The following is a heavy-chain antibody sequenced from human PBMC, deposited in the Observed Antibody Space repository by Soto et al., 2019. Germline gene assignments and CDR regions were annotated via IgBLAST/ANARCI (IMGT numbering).Heavy chain of an antibody. D-gene: IGHD2-15*01. CDR1: GFTFRGYW. V-gene: IGHV3-74*01. J-gene: IGHJ6*02. Sequence: LRLSCGGSGFTFRGYWMHWVRQSPGKGLVWVSRINSDGTTTAYADSVKGRFTISRDNSKNTLFLQMTSLRADDTAVYYCTHCRGESCHGGYFGMDVWGQGTTVTVSS. CDR2: INSDGTTT. CDR3: THCRGESCHGGYFGMDV.